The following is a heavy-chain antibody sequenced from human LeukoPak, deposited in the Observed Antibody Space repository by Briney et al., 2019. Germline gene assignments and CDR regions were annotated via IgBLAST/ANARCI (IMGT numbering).Heavy chain of an antibody. Sequence: GASVKVSCKASGGTFSSYAISWVRQAPGQGLEWMGGIIPIFGTANSAQKFQGRVTITTDESTSTAYMELSSLRSEDTAVYYCARGQEELSGYYELYYFDYWGQGTLVTVSS. CDR1: GGTFSSYA. CDR2: IIPIFGTA. D-gene: IGHD3-22*01. J-gene: IGHJ4*02. CDR3: ARGQEELSGYYELYYFDY. V-gene: IGHV1-69*05.